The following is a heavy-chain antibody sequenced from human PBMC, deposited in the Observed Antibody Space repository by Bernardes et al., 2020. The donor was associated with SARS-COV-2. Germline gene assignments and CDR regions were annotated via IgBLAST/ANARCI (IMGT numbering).Heavy chain of an antibody. V-gene: IGHV7-4-1*02. Sequence: ASVKVSCKASGYIFTSYAINWVRQAPGQGLEWMGWINTKTGNPTYAQGFTGRFVFSLDTSVSTAYLQISSLKAEDTAVYYCARVGEMATTLGPLLYWGQGTLVTVSS. D-gene: IGHD5-12*01. J-gene: IGHJ4*02. CDR2: INTKTGNP. CDR3: ARVGEMATTLGPLLY. CDR1: GYIFTSYA.